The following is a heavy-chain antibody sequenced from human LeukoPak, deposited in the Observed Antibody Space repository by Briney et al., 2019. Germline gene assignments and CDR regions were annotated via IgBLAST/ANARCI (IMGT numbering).Heavy chain of an antibody. D-gene: IGHD6-13*01. Sequence: GSLRLSCAASGFTFSSDWMSWVRQAAGKGLECVANIRQDGSEKYYVDSVKGRFTISRDNAKNLLYLQMNSLRAEDTAVYYCARGTIAAAGYYYFDYWGQGTQVTVSS. CDR2: IRQDGSEK. CDR1: GFTFSSDW. J-gene: IGHJ4*02. V-gene: IGHV3-7*04. CDR3: ARGTIAAAGYYYFDY.